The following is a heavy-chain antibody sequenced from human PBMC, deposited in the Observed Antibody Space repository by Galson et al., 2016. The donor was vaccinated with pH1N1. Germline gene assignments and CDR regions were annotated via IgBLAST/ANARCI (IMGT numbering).Heavy chain of an antibody. CDR3: ASLGAYADNLPYLYGMGV. V-gene: IGHV3-7*01. D-gene: IGHD1-1*01. J-gene: IGHJ6*02. Sequence: SLRLSCAASGFTFSSYWMSWVRQAPGKGLEWVANIKQDGIEKYYVDSVKGRFTISRDNARNSLFLQMNSLRAEDTAACYCASLGAYADNLPYLYGMGVWGQGTTVTVSS. CDR2: IKQDGIEK. CDR1: GFTFSSYW.